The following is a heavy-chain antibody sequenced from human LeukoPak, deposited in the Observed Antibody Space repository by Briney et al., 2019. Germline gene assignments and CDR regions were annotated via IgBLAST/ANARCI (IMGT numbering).Heavy chain of an antibody. CDR1: GFTFSSYS. D-gene: IGHD3-16*01. V-gene: IGHV3-21*01. CDR3: ARTSPTSHFDY. CDR2: INSSSSNI. Sequence: GGSLRLTCAASGFTFSSYSMNWVRQAPGKGLEWVSSINSSSSNIYYTDPVKGPFTISRDNAKNSLYLQMNSLRAEDTAVYYCARTSPTSHFDYWGQGTLVTVSS. J-gene: IGHJ4*02.